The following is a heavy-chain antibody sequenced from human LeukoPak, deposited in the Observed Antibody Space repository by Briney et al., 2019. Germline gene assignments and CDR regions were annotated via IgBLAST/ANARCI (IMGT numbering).Heavy chain of an antibody. D-gene: IGHD6-19*01. V-gene: IGHV3-11*05. Sequence: GGSLRLSCAAPGFTFSGYYMSWIRQAPGKGLEWVSYISSTSSYINYADSVKGRFTISRDNAKNSLFLQMNSLRAEDTAVYYCARVSQWLVPYWGQGTLVTVSS. CDR2: ISSTSSYI. J-gene: IGHJ4*02. CDR1: GFTFSGYY. CDR3: ARVSQWLVPY.